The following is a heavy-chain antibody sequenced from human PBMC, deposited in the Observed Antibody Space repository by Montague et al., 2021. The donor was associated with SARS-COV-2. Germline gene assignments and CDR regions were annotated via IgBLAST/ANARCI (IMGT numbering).Heavy chain of an antibody. CDR1: GFTFSHYG. CDR2: ISYDGNNK. Sequence: SLRLSCAASGFTFSHYGMHWVRQAPGKGLEWVAVISYDGNNKYYADSVKGRFTISRDNSKNTLYPQMNSLRAEDTAVYYCAKDWEDTFMWGGFDYWGQGTLVTVSS. CDR3: AKDWEDTFMWGGFDY. D-gene: IGHD5-18*01. V-gene: IGHV3-30*18. J-gene: IGHJ4*02.